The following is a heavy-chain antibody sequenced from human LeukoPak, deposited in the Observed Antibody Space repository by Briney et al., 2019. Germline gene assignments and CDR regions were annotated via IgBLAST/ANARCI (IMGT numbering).Heavy chain of an antibody. CDR2: INHSGST. Sequence: KPSETLSLTCAVYGGSFSGYYWSWIRQPPGKGLEWIGEINHSGSTNYNPSLKSRVTISVDTSKNQFSLKLSSVTAADTAVYYCARHGGQLESFYYYYMDVWGQGTLVTVSS. V-gene: IGHV4-34*01. CDR3: ARHGGQLESFYYYYMDV. D-gene: IGHD1-1*01. J-gene: IGHJ6*03. CDR1: GGSFSGYY.